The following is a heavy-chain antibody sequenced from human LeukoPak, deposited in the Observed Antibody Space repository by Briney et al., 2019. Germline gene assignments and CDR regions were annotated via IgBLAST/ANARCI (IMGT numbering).Heavy chain of an antibody. D-gene: IGHD4/OR15-4a*01. CDR1: GFTFSDYY. J-gene: IGHJ4*02. V-gene: IGHV3-11*01. CDR2: IYGSGTTV. CDR3: ATHPPTHGANFLDY. Sequence: PGGSLRLSCAASGFTFSDYYMSWIRQAPGQGLEWVSYIYGSGTTVYYADSVKGRFTVSRDNAKNSLYLQMNSLRAEDTAVYYCATHPPTHGANFLDYWGQGTLVTVSS.